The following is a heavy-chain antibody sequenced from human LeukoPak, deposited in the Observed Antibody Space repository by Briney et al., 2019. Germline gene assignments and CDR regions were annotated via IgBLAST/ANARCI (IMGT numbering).Heavy chain of an antibody. Sequence: GGSLRLSCAASGFDFSSNWMHWVRHAPGQGLVWVSRIKGDGISTNYADSVKGRFTISRDIAKNTLYLQMNSLRAEDTGVYYCAKDRYWSIDYWGRGTLVTVSS. CDR2: IKGDGIST. CDR3: AKDRYWSIDY. D-gene: IGHD2-21*01. J-gene: IGHJ4*02. CDR1: GFDFSSNW. V-gene: IGHV3-74*01.